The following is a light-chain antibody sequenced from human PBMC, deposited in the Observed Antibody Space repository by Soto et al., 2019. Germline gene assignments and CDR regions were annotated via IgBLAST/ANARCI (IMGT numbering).Light chain of an antibody. CDR2: GAS. CDR1: QSLSSDY. J-gene: IGKJ4*01. Sequence: EIVLTQSPGTLSLSPGERATLSCRASQSLSSDYLAWYQQKPGQAPRLLIYGASSRATGTPDRFSGSVSGTDFTLPISRLEPEDFAVYYCQQSGDSSSLTFGGGTKVEIK. CDR3: QQSGDSSSLT. V-gene: IGKV3-20*01.